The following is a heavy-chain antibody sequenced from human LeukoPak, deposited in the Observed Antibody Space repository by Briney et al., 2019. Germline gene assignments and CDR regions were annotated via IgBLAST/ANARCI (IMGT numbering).Heavy chain of an antibody. CDR2: ITPIFGTA. Sequence: SVKVSCKASGGTFSSYAISWVRQAPGQGLEWMGGITPIFGTANYAQKFQGRVTITADKSTSTAYMELSSLRSEDTAVYYCARAGGYCSAGSCYSWLDYRGQGTLVTVSS. J-gene: IGHJ4*02. CDR1: GGTFSSYA. CDR3: ARAGGYCSAGSCYSWLDY. D-gene: IGHD2-15*01. V-gene: IGHV1-69*06.